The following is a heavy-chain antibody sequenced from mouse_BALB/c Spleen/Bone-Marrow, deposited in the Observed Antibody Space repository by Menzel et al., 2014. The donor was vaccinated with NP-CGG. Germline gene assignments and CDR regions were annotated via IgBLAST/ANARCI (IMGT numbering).Heavy chain of an antibody. Sequence: QVQLQQSGAELVKPGASVKLSCKVSGYTFTNYYVYWVKQRPGQGLEWIGEINPSNGVTNFNEKFVIKATLTVDSSSSTAYMHLSSLTSEDSAVYYCTRSGFYGYGTYFDVWGAGTTVTVSS. J-gene: IGHJ1*01. CDR3: TRSGFYGYGTYFDV. CDR2: INPSNGVT. V-gene: IGHV1S81*02. D-gene: IGHD1-2*01. CDR1: GYTFTNYY.